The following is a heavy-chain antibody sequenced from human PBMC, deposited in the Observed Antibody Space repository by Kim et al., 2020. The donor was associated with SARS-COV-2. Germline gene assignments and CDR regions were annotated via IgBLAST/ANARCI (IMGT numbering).Heavy chain of an antibody. CDR1: GFTFSPFA. CDR3: AKYRVAAAGYGMDV. V-gene: IGHV3-23*01. D-gene: IGHD6-13*01. Sequence: GGSLRLSCAASGFTFSPFAMSWVRQAPGKGLEWVSAISGSGGSTYSADSVKGRFTISRDNSENTLYLLMNSLRVEDTAVYYCAKYRVAAAGYGMDVWGQG. J-gene: IGHJ6*02. CDR2: ISGSGGST.